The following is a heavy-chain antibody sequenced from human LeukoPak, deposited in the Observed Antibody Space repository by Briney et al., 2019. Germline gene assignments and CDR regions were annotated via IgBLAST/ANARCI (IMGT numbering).Heavy chain of an antibody. CDR3: ARVTRTPYCSSTSCYSHYYYYMDV. J-gene: IGHJ6*03. CDR1: GGSISSGGYS. Sequence: KPSETLSLTCAVSGGSISSGGYSWSWIRQPPGKGLEWIGYIYHSGSTYYNPSLKSRVTISVDTSKNQFSLKLSSVTAADTAVYYCARVTRTPYCSSTSCYSHYYYYMDVWGKGTTVTVSS. D-gene: IGHD2-2*02. V-gene: IGHV4-30-2*01. CDR2: IYHSGST.